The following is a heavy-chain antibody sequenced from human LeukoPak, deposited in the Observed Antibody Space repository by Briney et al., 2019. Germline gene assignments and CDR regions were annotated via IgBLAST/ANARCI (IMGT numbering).Heavy chain of an antibody. D-gene: IGHD1-26*01. Sequence: PSETLSLTCTVSGGSISSYYWSWIRQPPGKGLEWIGYIYYSGSTNYNPSLKSRVTISVDTSKNQFSLKLSSVTAADTAVYYCARDAMGATQGNWFDPWGQGTLVTVSS. CDR3: ARDAMGATQGNWFDP. CDR2: IYYSGST. V-gene: IGHV4-59*01. J-gene: IGHJ5*02. CDR1: GGSISSYY.